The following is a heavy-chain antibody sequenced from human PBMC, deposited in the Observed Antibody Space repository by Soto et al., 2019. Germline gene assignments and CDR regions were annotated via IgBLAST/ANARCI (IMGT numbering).Heavy chain of an antibody. CDR3: ARDSGELGWFDP. V-gene: IGHV1-46*01. CDR1: GYTFTSYY. Sequence: QVQLVQSGAEVKKPGASVKVSCKASGYTFTSYYMHWVRQAPGQGLEWMGIINPSGGSTSYAQKFQVRVTMTRDTSTSTVYMELSSLRSEDTAVYYCARDSGELGWFDPWGQGTLVTVSS. CDR2: INPSGGST. J-gene: IGHJ5*02. D-gene: IGHD3-16*01.